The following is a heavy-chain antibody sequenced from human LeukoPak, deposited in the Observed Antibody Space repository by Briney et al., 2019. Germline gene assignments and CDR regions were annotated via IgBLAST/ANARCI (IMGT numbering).Heavy chain of an antibody. J-gene: IGHJ3*02. V-gene: IGHV3-23*01. Sequence: GGSLRLSCAASGFTFSSYAMSWVRQASGKGLEWVSAIGHSGHTTYYADSVKGRFTISRDSSKNTLNLQMNSLRAEDTAVYYCAKTNVKYCSGGSCFDAFDIWGQGTMVTVSS. CDR1: GFTFSSYA. D-gene: IGHD2-15*01. CDR3: AKTNVKYCSGGSCFDAFDI. CDR2: IGHSGHTT.